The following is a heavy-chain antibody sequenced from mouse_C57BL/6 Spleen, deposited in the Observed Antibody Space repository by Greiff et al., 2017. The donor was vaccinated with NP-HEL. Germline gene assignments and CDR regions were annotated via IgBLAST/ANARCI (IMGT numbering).Heavy chain of an antibody. CDR1: GFTFSSYA. CDR3: ARGNYSNYEAMDY. V-gene: IGHV5-4*03. Sequence: EVKLVESGGGLVKPGGSLKLSCAASGFTFSSYAMSWVRQTPEKRLEWVATISDGGSYTYYPDNVKGRFTISRDNAKNNLYLQMSHLKSEDTAMYYCARGNYSNYEAMDYWGQGTSVTVSS. D-gene: IGHD2-5*01. CDR2: ISDGGSYT. J-gene: IGHJ4*01.